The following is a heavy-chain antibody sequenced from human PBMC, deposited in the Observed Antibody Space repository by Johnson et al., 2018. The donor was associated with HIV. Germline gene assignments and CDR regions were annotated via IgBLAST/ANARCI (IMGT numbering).Heavy chain of an antibody. D-gene: IGHD6-13*01. J-gene: IGHJ3*01. Sequence: VQLVESGGGLVQPGGSLRLSCAASGLTFRSHEFSWVRQPPGKGLEWVSAIGTAGDTYYPGSVKGRFTISRENAKNSLYLQMNSLRAGDTAVYYCARAIGESQQLPLGDAFDVWGQGTMVIVSS. CDR1: GLTFRSHE. CDR2: IGTAGDT. CDR3: ARAIGESQQLPLGDAFDV. V-gene: IGHV3-13*01.